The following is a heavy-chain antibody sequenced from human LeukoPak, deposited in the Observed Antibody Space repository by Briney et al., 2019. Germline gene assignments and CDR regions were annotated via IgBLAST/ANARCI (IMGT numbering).Heavy chain of an antibody. Sequence: SETLSLTCAVSGGSITGFFWTWIRQPAGEGLQYIGRIFSSGGANYNPSLQSRVAMSVDTSQNLFSLKLTSVTAADTAVYFCARVATPDVSSPLDFWGQGILVTVSS. CDR3: ARVATPDVSSPLDF. D-gene: IGHD6-19*01. V-gene: IGHV4-4*07. CDR2: IFSSGGA. CDR1: GGSITGFF. J-gene: IGHJ4*02.